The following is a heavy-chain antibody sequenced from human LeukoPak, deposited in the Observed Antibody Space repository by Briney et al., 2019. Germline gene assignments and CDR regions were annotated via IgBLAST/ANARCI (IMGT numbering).Heavy chain of an antibody. CDR3: AGYDRDGYNEEAFDI. J-gene: IGHJ3*02. CDR2: IYYSGST. Sequence: SQTLSLTCTVSGGSISSGDYYWSWIRQPPGKGLEWIGYIYYSGSTYCNPSLKSRVTISVDTSKNQFSLKLSSVTAADTAVYYCAGYDRDGYNEEAFDIWGQGTMVTVSS. CDR1: GGSISSGDYY. V-gene: IGHV4-30-4*08. D-gene: IGHD5-24*01.